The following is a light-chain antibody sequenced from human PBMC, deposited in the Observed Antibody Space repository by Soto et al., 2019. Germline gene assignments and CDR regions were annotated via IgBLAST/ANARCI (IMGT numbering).Light chain of an antibody. J-gene: IGLJ3*02. CDR2: EVN. CDR3: SSFTGSSTQV. Sequence: QSVLTQPASVSGSLGQSITISCTGTSSDVGGYNYVSWYQQHPGKVPKLIIFEVNNRPSGVSNRFSGSKSANTASLTISGLQADDKADYYCSSFTGSSTQVFGGGTQLTVL. V-gene: IGLV2-14*01. CDR1: SSDVGGYNY.